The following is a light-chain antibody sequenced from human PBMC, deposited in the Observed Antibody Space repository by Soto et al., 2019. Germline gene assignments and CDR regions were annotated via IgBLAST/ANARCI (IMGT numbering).Light chain of an antibody. V-gene: IGKV3-20*01. CDR3: QQYVTSPWT. Sequence: EIVLTQSPGTLSLSPGERATLSCRASQSVDSSYLAWYQQKAGQAPRLLIYGGSSRATGIPDRFSGSGSGTDFTLTISRLEPEDFAVYYCQQYVTSPWTFGQGTKVDI. CDR2: GGS. J-gene: IGKJ1*01. CDR1: QSVDSSY.